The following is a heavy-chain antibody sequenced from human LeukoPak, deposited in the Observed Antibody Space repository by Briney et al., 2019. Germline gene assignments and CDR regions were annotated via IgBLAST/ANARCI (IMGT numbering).Heavy chain of an antibody. J-gene: IGHJ4*02. V-gene: IGHV3-11*04. CDR3: ARARIAAPLLDY. CDR2: ISAHGKSR. D-gene: IGHD6-13*01. CDR1: GFTFSGNY. Sequence: GGSLRLSCAASGFTFSGNYMSWVRQAPGKGLEWVSYISAHGKSRNYVDSVKGRFTISRDNAKNSLYLQMNSMRVEDTAIYFCARARIAAPLLDYWGQGTLVTVSS.